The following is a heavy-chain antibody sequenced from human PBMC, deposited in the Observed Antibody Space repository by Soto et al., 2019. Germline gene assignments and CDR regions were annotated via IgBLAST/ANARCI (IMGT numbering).Heavy chain of an antibody. J-gene: IGHJ6*02. CDR2: IIPIFGTA. CDR1: GGTFSSYA. CDR3: ARGEDGYNYYYYYGMDV. D-gene: IGHD5-12*01. V-gene: IGHV1-69*13. Sequence: SVKVSCKASGGTFSSYAISWVRQAPGQGLGWMGGIIPIFGTANYAQKFQGRVTITADESTSTAYMELSSLRSEDTAVYYCARGEDGYNYYYYYGMDVWGQGTTVTVSS.